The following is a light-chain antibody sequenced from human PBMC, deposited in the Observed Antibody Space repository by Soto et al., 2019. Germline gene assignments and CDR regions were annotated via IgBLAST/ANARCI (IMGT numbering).Light chain of an antibody. CDR3: QQRSKWL. Sequence: ENVLTQSPATLSLSPGETATLSCRASQSVSRYLAWYQQKPGQAPRLLIYDASNRATGIPARFSGSGSGTDFTLTISSLEPEDFAIYYGQQRSKWLFGGGTKVEIK. J-gene: IGKJ4*01. V-gene: IGKV3-11*01. CDR2: DAS. CDR1: QSVSRY.